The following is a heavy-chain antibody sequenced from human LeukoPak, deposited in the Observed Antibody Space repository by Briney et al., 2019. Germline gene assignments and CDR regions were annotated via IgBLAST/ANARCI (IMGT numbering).Heavy chain of an antibody. Sequence: AETLSLTCAVNAGSFTGYYWSWIRQPPGKGLEWIGEIDHTGSISYNPSLRSRVTISVDTFKNQFSLELRSVTAADRAIYYCARGGYGPGTHYRYWGQGTLATVSS. CDR1: AGSFTGYY. CDR2: IDHTGSI. CDR3: ARGGYGPGTHYRY. J-gene: IGHJ4*02. V-gene: IGHV4-34*01. D-gene: IGHD3-10*01.